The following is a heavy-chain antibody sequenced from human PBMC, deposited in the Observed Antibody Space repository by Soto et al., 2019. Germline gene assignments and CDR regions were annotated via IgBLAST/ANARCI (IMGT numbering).Heavy chain of an antibody. CDR1: GYTFTSYA. Sequence: ASVKVSCKASGYTFTSYAMHWVRQAPGQRLEWMGWINAVNGNTKYSQKFQGRVTITRDTSASTAYMELSSLRSEDTAVYYCARTHQVITRVRAADDVDAFDVWGQGTMVTVSS. J-gene: IGHJ3*01. V-gene: IGHV1-3*01. D-gene: IGHD3-10*01. CDR2: INAVNGNT. CDR3: ARTHQVITRVRAADDVDAFDV.